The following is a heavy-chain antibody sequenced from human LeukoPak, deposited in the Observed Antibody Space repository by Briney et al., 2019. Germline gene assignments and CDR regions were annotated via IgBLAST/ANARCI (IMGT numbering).Heavy chain of an antibody. V-gene: IGHV1-69*05. J-gene: IGHJ4*02. D-gene: IGHD2-2*01. CDR1: GGTFSSYA. Sequence: SVKVSCKASGGTFSSYAISWVRQAPGQGLEWMGGIIPIFGTANYAQKFQGRVTITTDESTSTAYMELSSLRSEDTAVYYCASWDIVVVPAMIMEGLLFEQLGHHHDYWGQGTLVTVSS. CDR2: IIPIFGTA. CDR3: ASWDIVVVPAMIMEGLLFEQLGHHHDY.